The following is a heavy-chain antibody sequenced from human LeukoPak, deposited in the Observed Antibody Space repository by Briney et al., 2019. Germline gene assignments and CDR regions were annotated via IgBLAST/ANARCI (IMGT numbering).Heavy chain of an antibody. CDR2: MNPNSGNT. J-gene: IGHJ3*02. V-gene: IGHV1-8*01. CDR1: GYTFTSYD. CDR3: ARGPPRWLRLLWGNAFDI. Sequence: ASVTVSCKASGYTFTSYDINWVRQATGQGLEWMGWMNPNSGNTGYAQKFQGRVTMTRNTSISTAYMELSSLRSEDTAVYYCARGPPRWLRLLWGNAFDIWGQGTMVTVSS. D-gene: IGHD5-12*01.